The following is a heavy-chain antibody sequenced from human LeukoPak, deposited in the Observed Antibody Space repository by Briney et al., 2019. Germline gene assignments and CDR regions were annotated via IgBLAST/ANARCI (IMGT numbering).Heavy chain of an antibody. Sequence: PGGSLRLSCAASGFTFSTYTMNWVRQAPGKGLEWVSSISSRSSYIYYADSVKGRFTISRDNAKNSLYLQMSSLRSEDTAVYYCARSSIIAAAGPYYFDYWGQGTLVTVSS. CDR2: ISSRSSYI. CDR3: ARSSIIAAAGPYYFDY. D-gene: IGHD6-13*01. CDR1: GFTFSTYT. V-gene: IGHV3-21*04. J-gene: IGHJ4*02.